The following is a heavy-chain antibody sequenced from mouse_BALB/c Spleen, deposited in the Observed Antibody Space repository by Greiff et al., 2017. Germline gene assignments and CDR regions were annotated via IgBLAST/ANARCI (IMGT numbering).Heavy chain of an antibody. CDR2: IDPSDSYT. Sequence: QVQLQQPGAELVKPGASVKLSCKASGYTFTSYWMHWVKQRPGQGLEWIGEIDPSDSYTNYNQKFKGKATLTVDKSSSTAYMQLSSLTSEDSAVYYCAWGLRDYWGQGTALTVSS. CDR1: GYTFTSYW. CDR3: AWGLRDY. J-gene: IGHJ2*01. V-gene: IGHV1-69*02. D-gene: IGHD2-4*01.